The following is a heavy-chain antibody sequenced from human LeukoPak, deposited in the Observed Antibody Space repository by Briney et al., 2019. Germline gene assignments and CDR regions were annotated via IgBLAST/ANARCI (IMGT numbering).Heavy chain of an antibody. CDR3: ANHARDYYDSSGYYLGY. CDR1: GFTFSSHA. D-gene: IGHD3-22*01. J-gene: IGHJ4*02. CDR2: IIGSGDST. V-gene: IGHV3-23*01. Sequence: GGSLRLSCAASGFTFSSHAMTWVRQAPGKGLEWVAAIIGSGDSTYYADSVKGRFTISRDNSKNTLYLQMNTLRAEDTGLYYCANHARDYYDSSGYYLGYWGQGTLATVSS.